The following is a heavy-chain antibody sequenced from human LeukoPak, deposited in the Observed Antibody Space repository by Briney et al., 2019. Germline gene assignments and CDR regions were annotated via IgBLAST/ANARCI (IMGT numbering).Heavy chain of an antibody. CDR3: ARGTTASRPYYGMDV. CDR1: GYTFTGYY. CDR2: INPNSGGT. J-gene: IGHJ6*02. D-gene: IGHD1-1*01. Sequence: ASVKVSCKASGYTFTGYYMHWVRQAPGQGLEWMGWINPNSGGTNYAQKFQGRVTMTRDTSISTAYMELSRLRSDDTAVYYCARGTTASRPYYGMDVCGQGTTVTVSS. V-gene: IGHV1-2*02.